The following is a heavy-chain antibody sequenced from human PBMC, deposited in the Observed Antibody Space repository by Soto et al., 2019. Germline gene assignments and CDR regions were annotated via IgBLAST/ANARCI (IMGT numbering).Heavy chain of an antibody. V-gene: IGHV1-2*02. J-gene: IGHJ4*02. CDR1: GYTFTNFF. D-gene: IGHD2-2*01. Sequence: ASVKVSCKASGYTFTNFFIHWVRQAPGQGLEWMGWINPKSGDTNYAQNFQGRVTMTRDTSIGTAHMEVSRLTSDDTAVYFCATAQSQSLVPNALDYWGPGTLVTVSS. CDR2: INPKSGDT. CDR3: ATAQSQSLVPNALDY.